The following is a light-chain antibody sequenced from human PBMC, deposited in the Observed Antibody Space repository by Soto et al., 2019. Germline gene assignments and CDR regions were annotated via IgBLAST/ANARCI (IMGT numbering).Light chain of an antibody. V-gene: IGKV1-9*01. CDR1: QVIGTH. Sequence: DIPLTQSPSFLSASVGDRVTITCRASQVIGTHLAWYQQKSGKAPKLLIHTASTLQSGVPSRFSGSGSGTEFTLSIYSLQPEDFATYYCQQRRDYPITFGQGTRLDMK. J-gene: IGKJ5*01. CDR3: QQRRDYPIT. CDR2: TAS.